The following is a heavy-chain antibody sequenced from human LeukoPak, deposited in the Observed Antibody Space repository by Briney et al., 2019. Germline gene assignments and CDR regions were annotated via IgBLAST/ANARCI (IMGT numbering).Heavy chain of an antibody. Sequence: GGSLRLSCAASGFTFSSYSMNWVRQAPGKGLEWVSSISSSSSYIYYADSVKGRFTISRDNSNNTLYLQMNSLRAEDTAVYYCAKGSITMVRGVIREILDAFDIWGQGTMVTVSS. CDR3: AKGSITMVRGVIREILDAFDI. D-gene: IGHD3-10*01. CDR2: ISSSSSYI. J-gene: IGHJ3*02. CDR1: GFTFSSYS. V-gene: IGHV3-21*04.